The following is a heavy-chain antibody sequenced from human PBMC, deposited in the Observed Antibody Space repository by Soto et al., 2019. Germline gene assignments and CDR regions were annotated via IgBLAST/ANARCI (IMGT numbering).Heavy chain of an antibody. D-gene: IGHD3-16*01. J-gene: IGHJ6*02. CDR2: VKGYNGNT. CDR1: GYTFSTYG. Sequence: QVQLVQSGAEVKKPGASVKVSCKASGYTFSTYGISWVRQAPGQGLEWMGWVKGYNGNTNYAPKLQGRITMTTDTSTTTAYMELRSLRSDDTAVYYCARMGDVPYYYYGMDVWGQGTTVTVSS. V-gene: IGHV1-18*01. CDR3: ARMGDVPYYYYGMDV.